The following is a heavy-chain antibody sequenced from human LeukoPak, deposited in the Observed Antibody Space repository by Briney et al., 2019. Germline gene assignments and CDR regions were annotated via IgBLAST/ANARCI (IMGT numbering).Heavy chain of an antibody. J-gene: IGHJ6*03. V-gene: IGHV4-34*01. D-gene: IGHD6-13*01. CDR3: ARGGPRRGYSXSWYPNDHLGYYYYMDV. CDR2: INHSGST. CDR1: GGSFSGYY. Sequence: SETLSLTCAVCGGSFSGYYWSWIRQPPGKGLEWIGEINHSGSTNYNPSLKSRVTISVDTSKNQFSLKLSSVTAADTAVYYCARGGPRRGYSXSWYPNDHLGYYYYMDVWGKGTTVTVSS.